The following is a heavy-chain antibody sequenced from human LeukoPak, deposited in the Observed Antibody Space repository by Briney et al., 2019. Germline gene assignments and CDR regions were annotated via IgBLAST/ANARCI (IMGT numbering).Heavy chain of an antibody. CDR3: ARDLHPRYYLPDY. J-gene: IGHJ4*02. D-gene: IGHD1-26*01. Sequence: GGSLRLSCAASGFTFSDSAMHWVRQAPGKGLEWVASIKEDGSETYYVDSVKGRFTISRDNAKNSLYLQMNSLRAEDTAVYYCARDLHPRYYLPDYWGQGTLVTVSS. CDR2: IKEDGSET. CDR1: GFTFSDSA. V-gene: IGHV3-7*04.